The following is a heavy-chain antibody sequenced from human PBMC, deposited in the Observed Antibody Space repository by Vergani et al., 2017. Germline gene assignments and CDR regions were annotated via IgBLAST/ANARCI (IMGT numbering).Heavy chain of an antibody. CDR2: IFSNDEK. Sequence: QVTLKESGPVLVKPTETLTLTCTVSGFSLSNARMGVSWIRQPPGKALEWLAHIFSNDEKSYSTSLKSRLTISKDTSKSQVVLTMTNMDPVDTATYYCARMRRYCSSTSCRMGAFDIWGQGTMVTVSS. J-gene: IGHJ3*02. V-gene: IGHV2-26*01. CDR1: GFSLSNARMG. D-gene: IGHD2-2*01. CDR3: ARMRRYCSSTSCRMGAFDI.